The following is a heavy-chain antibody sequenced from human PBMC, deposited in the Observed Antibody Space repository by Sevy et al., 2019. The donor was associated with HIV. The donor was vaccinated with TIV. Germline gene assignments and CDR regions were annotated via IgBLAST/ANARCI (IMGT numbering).Heavy chain of an antibody. D-gene: IGHD6-13*01. Sequence: GGSLRLSCAASEFTFSSYSMNWVRQAPGKGLEWVSSISSSSSYIYYADSVKGRFTISRDNAKNSLYLQMNSLRAEDTAVYYCARGGDSSSHRDFDPWGQGTLVTVSS. CDR3: ARGGDSSSHRDFDP. V-gene: IGHV3-21*01. CDR2: ISSSSSYI. J-gene: IGHJ5*02. CDR1: EFTFSSYS.